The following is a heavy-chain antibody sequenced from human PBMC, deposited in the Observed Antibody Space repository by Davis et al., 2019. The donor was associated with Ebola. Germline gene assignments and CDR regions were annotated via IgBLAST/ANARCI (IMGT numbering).Heavy chain of an antibody. CDR1: GFTFSSYA. D-gene: IGHD6-6*01. CDR2: ISSNGGST. CDR3: VKDRYSSSDNWFDP. Sequence: GESLKISCSASGFTFSSYAMHWVRQAPGKGLEYVSAISSNGGSTYYADSVKGRFTISRDNSKNTLYLQMSSLRAEDTAVYYCVKDRYSSSDNWFDPWGQGTLVTVSS. J-gene: IGHJ5*02. V-gene: IGHV3-64D*08.